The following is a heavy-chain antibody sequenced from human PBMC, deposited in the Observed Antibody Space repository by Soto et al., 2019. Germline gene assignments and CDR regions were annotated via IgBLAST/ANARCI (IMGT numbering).Heavy chain of an antibody. CDR1: GGSISSYY. CDR3: ARNEKTYSSSVGLDAFDI. CDR2: IYYSGST. D-gene: IGHD6-6*01. Sequence: SETLSLTCTVSGGSISSYYWSWIRQPPGKGLEWIGYIYYSGSTNYNPSLKSRVTISVDTSKNQFSLKLSSVTAADTAVYYCARNEKTYSSSVGLDAFDIWGQGTMVTVSS. J-gene: IGHJ3*02. V-gene: IGHV4-59*01.